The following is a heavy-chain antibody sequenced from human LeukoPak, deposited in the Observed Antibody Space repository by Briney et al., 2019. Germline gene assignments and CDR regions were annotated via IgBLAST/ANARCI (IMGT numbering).Heavy chain of an antibody. CDR3: ARSPRYCSGGSCYFLHY. J-gene: IGHJ4*02. CDR2: IYYSGST. Sequence: PSETLSLTCTVSGGSISSYYWSWIRQPPGKGLEWIGYIYYSGSTNYNPSLESRVTMSVDTSKNQFSLKLSSVTAADTAVYYCARSPRYCSGGSCYFLHYWGQGTLVTVSS. D-gene: IGHD2-15*01. CDR1: GGSISSYY. V-gene: IGHV4-59*12.